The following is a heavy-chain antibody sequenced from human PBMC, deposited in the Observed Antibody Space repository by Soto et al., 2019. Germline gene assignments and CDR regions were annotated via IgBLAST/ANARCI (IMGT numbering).Heavy chain of an antibody. V-gene: IGHV4-34*01. D-gene: IGHD6-6*01. J-gene: IGHJ4*02. CDR1: SGSLIGYY. CDR2: ISPSGTT. Sequence: PSETLSLTCSLYSGSLIGYYWSWMRQPPGKGLEWIGEISPSGTTNYSPSLKSRVSISVDTSKNQFSLNLTSLPAAETAVYTCARAPKVSGSAQTRPDFWGQGSLVTVSS. CDR3: ARAPKVSGSAQTRPDF.